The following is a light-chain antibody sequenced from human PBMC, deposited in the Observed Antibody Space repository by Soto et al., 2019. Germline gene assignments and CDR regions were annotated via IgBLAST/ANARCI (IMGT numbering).Light chain of an antibody. V-gene: IGLV7-46*01. CDR3: LLSYNGHYV. Sequence: QSVVRHEPSLTVSPGCTVTLTCGSSTGTVTSGHYPYWFQQKPGQAPRTLIYDTVKKHSWTPARFSGSLLGGKAALTLSGAQPEDEADYYCLLSYNGHYVFGPGTKVTVL. CDR2: DTV. J-gene: IGLJ1*01. CDR1: TGTVTSGHY.